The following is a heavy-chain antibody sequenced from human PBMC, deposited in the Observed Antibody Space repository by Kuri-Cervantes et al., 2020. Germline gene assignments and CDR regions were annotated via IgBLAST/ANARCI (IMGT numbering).Heavy chain of an antibody. CDR1: GDSVSSYSAA. D-gene: IGHD6-13*01. V-gene: IGHV6-1*01. Sequence: SETLSLTCAISGDSVSSYSAAWNWIRQSPSRGLEWLGRTYYRSKWYNDYAVSVKSRITINPDTSNNQFSLQLNSVTPEDTAVYYCARDLEFSDSSSWYVEGGWFDPWGQGTLVTVSS. CDR3: ARDLEFSDSSSWYVEGGWFDP. J-gene: IGHJ5*02. CDR2: TYYRSKWYN.